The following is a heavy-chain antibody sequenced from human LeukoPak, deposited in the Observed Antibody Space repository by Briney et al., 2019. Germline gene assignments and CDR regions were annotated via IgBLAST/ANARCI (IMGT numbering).Heavy chain of an antibody. CDR2: IDDSGNT. D-gene: IGHD3-10*01. CDR3: ARSNYHNSGSHTVFDAFDI. CDR1: GGSISRYY. J-gene: IGHJ3*02. V-gene: IGHV4-59*01. Sequence: SETLSLTCTVSGGSISRYYWSWIRRPPGKGLEWIGYIDDSGNTNYNPSLKSQVTISVDKSKNQFSLKLSFVTAADTAMYYCARSNYHNSGSHTVFDAFDIWGQGTRVTVSS.